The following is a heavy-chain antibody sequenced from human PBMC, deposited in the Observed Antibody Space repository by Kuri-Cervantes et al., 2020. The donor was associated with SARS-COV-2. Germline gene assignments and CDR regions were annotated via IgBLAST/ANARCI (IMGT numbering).Heavy chain of an antibody. CDR3: ARFWEGYCSSTSCYTPRGFDY. CDR2: INHSGST. CDR1: GGSFRGYY. J-gene: IGHJ4*02. Sequence: SETLSLTCAVYGGSFRGYYWSWIRQPPGKGLEWIGEINHSGSTNYNPSLKSRVTISVDTSKNQFSLKLSSVTAADTAVYYCARFWEGYCSSTSCYTPRGFDYWGQGTLVTVSS. V-gene: IGHV4-34*01. D-gene: IGHD2-2*02.